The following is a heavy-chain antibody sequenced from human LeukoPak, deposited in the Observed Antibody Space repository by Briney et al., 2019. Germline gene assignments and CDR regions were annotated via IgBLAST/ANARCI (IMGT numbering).Heavy chain of an antibody. V-gene: IGHV1-69*05. CDR3: ARESIAARPNYYYYYYMDV. CDR2: IIPIFGTA. D-gene: IGHD6-6*01. Sequence: SVKVSCKASGGTFSSYAISWVRQAPGQGLEWMGGIIPIFGTANYARKFQGRVTITTDESTSTAYMELSSLRSGDTAVYYCARESIAARPNYYYYYYMDVWGKGTTVTVSS. CDR1: GGTFSSYA. J-gene: IGHJ6*03.